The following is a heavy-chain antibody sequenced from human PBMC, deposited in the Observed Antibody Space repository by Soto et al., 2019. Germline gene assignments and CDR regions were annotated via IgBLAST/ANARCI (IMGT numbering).Heavy chain of an antibody. V-gene: IGHV4-61*08. CDR3: ARGEGAAPGILPAAINWFDP. D-gene: IGHD2-2*02. CDR2: IYYTGST. Sequence: PSETLSLTCAVSGGSISSGGYCWSWIRQPPGKGLEGIGNIYYTGSTSYNPSLKSRVTISLDTSKNQFSLKVNSVTAADTAVYYCARGEGAAPGILPAAINWFDPWGQGTMVTVSS. CDR1: GGSISSGGYC. J-gene: IGHJ5*02.